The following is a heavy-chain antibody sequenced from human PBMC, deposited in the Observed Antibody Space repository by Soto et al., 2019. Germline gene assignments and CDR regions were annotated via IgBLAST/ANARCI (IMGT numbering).Heavy chain of an antibody. D-gene: IGHD5-12*01. Sequence: EVQLLESGGDLVQPGGSLRLSCAASGFTFSSYAMSWVRQAPGKGLEWVSTIVGSGGSTYYADSVKGRFTISRDNSKNTQYLQMNSLRAEDTAVYYCAKEGRGWINIWPFQHWGQGTLVTVSS. J-gene: IGHJ1*01. CDR3: AKEGRGWINIWPFQH. CDR2: IVGSGGST. V-gene: IGHV3-23*01. CDR1: GFTFSSYA.